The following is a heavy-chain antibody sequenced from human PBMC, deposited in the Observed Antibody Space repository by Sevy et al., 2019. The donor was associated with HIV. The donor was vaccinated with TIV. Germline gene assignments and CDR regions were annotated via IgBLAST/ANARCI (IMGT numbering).Heavy chain of an antibody. D-gene: IGHD2-21*01. CDR2: ISSSSGTI. Sequence: GSLRLSCAASGFTFSAYSMNWVRQAPGKGLEWVSYISSSSGTIYYADSVKGQFTISRDNAKSSLYLQMNGLRAEDTAVYYCARAGGDCYSKNECWFVSWGQGTLVTASS. CDR3: ARAGGDCYSKNECWFVS. CDR1: GFTFSAYS. V-gene: IGHV3-48*01. J-gene: IGHJ5*01.